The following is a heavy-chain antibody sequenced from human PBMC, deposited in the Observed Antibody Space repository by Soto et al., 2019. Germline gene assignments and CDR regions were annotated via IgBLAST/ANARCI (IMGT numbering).Heavy chain of an antibody. J-gene: IGHJ3*02. CDR3: ARAGDRDGYNSIDFDI. CDR1: GGSISSYY. CDR2: IYYSGST. V-gene: IGHV4-59*01. D-gene: IGHD5-12*01. Sequence: SETLSLTCTVSGGSISSYYWSWIRQPPGKGLEWIGYIYYSGSTNYNPSLKSRVTISVDTSKNQFSLKLSSVTAADTAVYYCARAGDRDGYNSIDFDIWGQGTMVTVSS.